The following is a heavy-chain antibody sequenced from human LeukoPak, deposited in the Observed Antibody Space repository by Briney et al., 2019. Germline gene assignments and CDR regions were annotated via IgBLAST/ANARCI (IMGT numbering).Heavy chain of an antibody. D-gene: IGHD6-6*01. Sequence: GGSLRLSCAASGFTFTTYAMSWVRQAPGKGLEWVSAVSGNGGSTYYADSVKGRFTISRDNSKNTLFLQMNSLRAEDAAVYYCARMLIAARPLYYYYMDVWGKGTTVTVSS. CDR2: VSGNGGST. CDR3: ARMLIAARPLYYYYMDV. CDR1: GFTFTTYA. J-gene: IGHJ6*03. V-gene: IGHV3-23*01.